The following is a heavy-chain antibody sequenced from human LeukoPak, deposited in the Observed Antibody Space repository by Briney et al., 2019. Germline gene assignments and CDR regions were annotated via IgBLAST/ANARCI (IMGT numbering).Heavy chain of an antibody. J-gene: IGHJ4*02. CDR2: INPNNGAT. Sequence: GASVKVSCKASGYTFTGYQIHWVRQAPGQGLEWMGWINPNNGATNYAQEFQGRFTMTRDTSVGTAYMELSRLKSDDTALYYCARDYYGSGSYSTDCWGQGTLVTVSS. CDR1: GYTFTGYQ. D-gene: IGHD3-10*01. CDR3: ARDYYGSGSYSTDC. V-gene: IGHV1-2*02.